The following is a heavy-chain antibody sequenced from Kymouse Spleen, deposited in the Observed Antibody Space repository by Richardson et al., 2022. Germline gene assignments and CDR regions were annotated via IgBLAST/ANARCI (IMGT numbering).Heavy chain of an antibody. CDR3: ARDHNWNYGYYYGMDV. V-gene: IGHV1-2*04. CDR1: GYTFTGYY. J-gene: IGHJ6*02. Sequence: QVQLVQSGAEVKKPGASVKVSCKASGYTFTGYYMHWVRQAPGQGLEWMGWINPNSGGTNYAQKFQGWVTMTRDTSISTAYMELSRLRSDDTAVYYCARDHNWNYGYYYGMDVWGQGTTVTVSS. D-gene: IGHD1-7*01. CDR2: INPNSGGT.